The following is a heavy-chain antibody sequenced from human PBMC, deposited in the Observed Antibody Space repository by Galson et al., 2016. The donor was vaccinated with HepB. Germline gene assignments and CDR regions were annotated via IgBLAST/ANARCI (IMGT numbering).Heavy chain of an antibody. J-gene: IGHJ6*02. D-gene: IGHD4-17*01. Sequence: SLRLSCAASGLSFSFSTYNMHCVRQAPGLGLEWVAFLQGDDRNTYYADSARGSFTVSRDNAKNMPYLQMNSLRAEDTALYYCVREDYGDDAFYYDYYGMDVWGQGTPVSVSS. CDR3: VREDYGDDAFYYDYYGMDV. CDR2: LQGDDRNT. CDR1: GLSFSFSTYN. V-gene: IGHV3-30*07.